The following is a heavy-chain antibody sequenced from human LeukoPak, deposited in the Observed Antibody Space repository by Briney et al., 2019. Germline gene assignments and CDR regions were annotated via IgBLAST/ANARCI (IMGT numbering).Heavy chain of an antibody. V-gene: IGHV3-23*01. Sequence: GGSLRLSCAASGFTFSSYAMSWVRQAPGKGLEWVSAISGSGGSTYYADSVKDRFTISRDNSKNTLYLQMNSLRAEDTAVYYCAKRGATGTIPPYYFDYWGQGTLVTVSS. J-gene: IGHJ4*02. CDR3: AKRGATGTIPPYYFDY. CDR1: GFTFSSYA. D-gene: IGHD1-7*01. CDR2: ISGSGGST.